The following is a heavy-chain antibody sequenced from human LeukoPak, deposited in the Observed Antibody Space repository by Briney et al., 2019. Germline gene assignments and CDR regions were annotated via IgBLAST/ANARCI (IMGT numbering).Heavy chain of an antibody. CDR3: ARDRPYCSSTSCHPDTAYHYMDV. CDR2: FSGSSGST. D-gene: IGHD2-2*01. J-gene: IGHJ6*03. CDR1: GFTFSSYG. V-gene: IGHV3-21*01. Sequence: PGRSLRLSCAASGFTFSSYGMSWVRQAPGKGLEWVSSFSGSSGSTYYADSVKGRFTISRDNAKNSLYLQMNSLRAEDTAVYYCARDRPYCSSTSCHPDTAYHYMDVWGKGTTVTVSS.